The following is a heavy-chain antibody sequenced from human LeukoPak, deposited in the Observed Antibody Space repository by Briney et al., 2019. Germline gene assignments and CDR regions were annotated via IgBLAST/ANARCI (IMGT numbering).Heavy chain of an antibody. V-gene: IGHV3-53*01. CDR1: GFTVSSNY. CDR3: ARSRGYSYDAFDI. J-gene: IGHJ3*02. CDR2: IYSGGST. Sequence: GGSLRLSCAASGFTVSSNYMSWVRQAPGKGLEWVSVIYSGGSTYYADSVKGRFTISRDNSKNTLYLQMNSLRAEDTAVYYCARSRGYSYDAFDIWGQGTMVTVSS. D-gene: IGHD5-18*01.